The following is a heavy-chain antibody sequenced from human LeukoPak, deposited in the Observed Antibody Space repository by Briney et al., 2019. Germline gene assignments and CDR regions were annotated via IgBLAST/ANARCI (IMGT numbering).Heavy chain of an antibody. J-gene: IGHJ4*02. D-gene: IGHD2-15*01. Sequence: GGSLRLSRAASGFTFSSYRMHWVRQAPGKGLVWVSRINSDGSSTSYADSVKGRFTISRDNAKNTLYLQMNSLRAEDAAVYYCARLPVVVAATRDYWGQGTLVTVSS. CDR2: INSDGSST. CDR1: GFTFSSYR. V-gene: IGHV3-74*01. CDR3: ARLPVVVAATRDY.